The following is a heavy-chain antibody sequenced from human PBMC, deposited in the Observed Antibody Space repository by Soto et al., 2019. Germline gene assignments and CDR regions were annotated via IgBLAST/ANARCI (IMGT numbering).Heavy chain of an antibody. CDR2: INSDGSTT. CDR1: GFSFSSYW. J-gene: IGHJ5*02. D-gene: IGHD1-26*01. Sequence: VHLVESGGGLVQPGGSLRLSCAASGFSFSSYWMHWVRQVPGKGLVWVSRINSDGSTTTYADSVKGRFTISRDNAKNTLYLQMNSLRVEDTAVYYCARVLTGSYNWFDPWGQGTLVTVSS. V-gene: IGHV3-74*02. CDR3: ARVLTGSYNWFDP.